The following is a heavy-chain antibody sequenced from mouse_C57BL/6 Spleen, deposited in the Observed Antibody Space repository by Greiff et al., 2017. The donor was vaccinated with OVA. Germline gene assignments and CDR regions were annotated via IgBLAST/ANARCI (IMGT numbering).Heavy chain of an antibody. D-gene: IGHD2-4*01. CDR2: IWSGGST. CDR3: ARSYYDYDVNYFDY. V-gene: IGHV2-2*01. Sequence: LQESGPGLVQPSQSLSITCTVSGFSLTSYGVHWVRQSPGKGLEWLGVIWSGGSTDYNAAFISRLSISKDNSKSQVFFKMNSLQADDTAIYYCARSYYDYDVNYFDYWGQGTTLTVSS. J-gene: IGHJ2*01. CDR1: GFSLTSYG.